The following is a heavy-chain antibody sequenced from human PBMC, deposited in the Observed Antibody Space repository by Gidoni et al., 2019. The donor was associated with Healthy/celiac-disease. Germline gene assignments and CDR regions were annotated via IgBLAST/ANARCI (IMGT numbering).Heavy chain of an antibody. Sequence: QVQLVQSGAEVKKPGASVKVSCKVSGYTLTELSMHWVRQAPGKGLEWMGGFDPEDGETIYAQKFQGRVTMTEDTSTDTAYMELSSLRSEDTAVYYCATAGMITFGGVIPGSLPFDYWGQGTLVTVSS. J-gene: IGHJ4*02. D-gene: IGHD3-16*02. V-gene: IGHV1-24*01. CDR1: GYTLTELS. CDR2: FDPEDGET. CDR3: ATAGMITFGGVIPGSLPFDY.